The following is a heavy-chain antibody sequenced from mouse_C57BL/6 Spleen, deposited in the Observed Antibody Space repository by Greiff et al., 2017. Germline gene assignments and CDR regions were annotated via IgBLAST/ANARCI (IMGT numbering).Heavy chain of an antibody. CDR2: IYPGDGDT. CDR3: ARSKYGNYDLGY. Sequence: QVQLQQSGAELVKPGASVKISCKASGYAFSSYWMNWVKQRPGKGLEWIGQIYPGDGDTNYNGKFKGKATLTADKSSSTAYMQLSSLTSEDSAVYFCARSKYGNYDLGYWGQGTTLTVSS. J-gene: IGHJ2*01. V-gene: IGHV1-80*01. D-gene: IGHD2-10*02. CDR1: GYAFSSYW.